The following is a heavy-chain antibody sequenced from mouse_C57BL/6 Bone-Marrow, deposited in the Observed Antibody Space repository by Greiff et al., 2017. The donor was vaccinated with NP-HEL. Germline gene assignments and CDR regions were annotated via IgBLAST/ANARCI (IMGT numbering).Heavy chain of an antibody. D-gene: IGHD1-1*02. V-gene: IGHV1-53*01. CDR3: ARSRWCTYYFDY. CDR2: INPSNGGT. CDR1: GYTFTSYW. Sequence: VPLQQPGTELVKPGASVKLSCKASGYTFTSYWMHWVKQRPGQGLEWIGNINPSNGGTNYNEKFKSKATLTVDKSSSTAYMQLSSLTSEDSAVYYCARSRWCTYYFDYWGQGTTLTVSS. J-gene: IGHJ2*01.